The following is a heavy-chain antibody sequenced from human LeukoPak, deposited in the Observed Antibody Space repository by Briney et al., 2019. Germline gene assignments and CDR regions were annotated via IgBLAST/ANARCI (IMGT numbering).Heavy chain of an antibody. Sequence: ASVKVSCKASGYTFTGYYIHWVRQAPGQGLEWMGWINPNSGGTNYAQKFQGTFTITRNTSISTAYMELSSLRSEDTAVYYCARGSMVRGVIITYYYYYYYMDVWGKGTTVTVSS. D-gene: IGHD3-10*01. CDR2: INPNSGGT. CDR3: ARGSMVRGVIITYYYYYYYMDV. J-gene: IGHJ6*03. V-gene: IGHV1-2*02. CDR1: GYTFTGYY.